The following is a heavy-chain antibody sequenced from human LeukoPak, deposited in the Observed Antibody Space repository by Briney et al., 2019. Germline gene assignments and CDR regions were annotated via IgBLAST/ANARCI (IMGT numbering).Heavy chain of an antibody. CDR1: GFTFSSYA. Sequence: PGGSLRLSCAASGFTFSSYAMSWVRQAPGKGLEWVSSISGSGTSTYYADSVKGRFTISRDNSKSTLYLQMNSLRAEDTALYSCAKDYGGNSDAFDIWGQGTVVTVSS. CDR2: ISGSGTST. D-gene: IGHD4-23*01. CDR3: AKDYGGNSDAFDI. V-gene: IGHV3-23*01. J-gene: IGHJ3*02.